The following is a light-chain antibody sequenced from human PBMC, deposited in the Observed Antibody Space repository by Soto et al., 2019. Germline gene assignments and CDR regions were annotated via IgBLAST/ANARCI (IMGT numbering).Light chain of an antibody. CDR1: QSLSKTY. Sequence: EIVLTQSPGTLSLSPGERATLSCRANQSLSKTYLAWYQQKPGQAPRLLIDGASSRATGTPDRFSGSGSGTDFTLTISRLAPEDFAVYYCQQYVRPPWTFGQGTKVEIK. CDR2: GAS. CDR3: QQYVRPPWT. V-gene: IGKV3-20*01. J-gene: IGKJ1*01.